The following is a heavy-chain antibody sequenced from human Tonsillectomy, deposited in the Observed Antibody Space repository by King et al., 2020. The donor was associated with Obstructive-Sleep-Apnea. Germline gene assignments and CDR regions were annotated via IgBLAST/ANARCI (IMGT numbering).Heavy chain of an antibody. CDR2: ISAYNGNT. CDR1: GYTFITDG. V-gene: IGHV1-18*04. CDR3: ARAEDDCWSTYYLTMDV. J-gene: IGHJ6*02. D-gene: IGHD3-3*01. Sequence: QLVQSGAEVKKPGASVKVSCKASGYTFITDGISWVRQAPGQGLEWMGWISAYNGNTNYAQKLLGRVTMTTDTSTSTAYMELRSLRSDDTAVYYCARAEDDCWSTYYLTMDVWGRGTTVTVSS.